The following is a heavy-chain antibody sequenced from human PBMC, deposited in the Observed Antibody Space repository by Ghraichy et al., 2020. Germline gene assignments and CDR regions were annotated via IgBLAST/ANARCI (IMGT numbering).Heavy chain of an antibody. Sequence: GESLNISCAASGFRFRVFSMYWMRQAPGKGLEWLASSPFDGNSAFYADSVKGRFTISRDNSQNLVFLELRRLTYEDTAIYYCVLGYCASTTTVCQGFSPMGVWGQGTTVTVSS. CDR1: GFRFRVFS. J-gene: IGHJ6*02. V-gene: IGHV3-30*02. CDR2: SPFDGNSA. CDR3: VLGYCASTTTVCQGFSPMGV. D-gene: IGHD2-2*01.